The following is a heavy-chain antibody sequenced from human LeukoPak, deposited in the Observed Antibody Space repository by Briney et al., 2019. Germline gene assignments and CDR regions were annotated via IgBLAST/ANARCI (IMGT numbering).Heavy chain of an antibody. V-gene: IGHV4-4*07. CDR2: IYTSGST. J-gene: IGHJ5*02. D-gene: IGHD6-13*01. CDR3: GRAGSRRGDEENWFDP. CDR1: GGSISSYY. Sequence: SETLSLSCTVSGGSISSYYWRWIRQPAGKGLEWMGRIYTSGSTNYNPSLKSRVIMSVVTSKNQFSLKLSSVTAAETAVYYCGRAGSRRGDEENWFDPWGQGTLVTVSS.